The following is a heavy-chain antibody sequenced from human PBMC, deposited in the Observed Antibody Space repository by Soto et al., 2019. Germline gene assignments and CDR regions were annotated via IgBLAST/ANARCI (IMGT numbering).Heavy chain of an antibody. CDR2: IYYSGST. J-gene: IGHJ6*02. CDR1: GGSISSYY. D-gene: IGHD1-26*01. CDR3: ARRSIVGATIYYYGMDV. Sequence: SETLSLTCTVSGGSISSYYWSWIRQPPGKGLEWIGYIYYSGSTNYNPSLKSRVTISVDTSKNQFSLKLSSVTAADTAVYYCARRSIVGATIYYYGMDVWGQGTTVTVSS. V-gene: IGHV4-59*08.